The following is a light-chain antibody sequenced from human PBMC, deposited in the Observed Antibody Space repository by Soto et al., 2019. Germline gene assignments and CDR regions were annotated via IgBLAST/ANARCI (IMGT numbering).Light chain of an antibody. CDR3: LLYYGGAHV. CDR1: TGAVTSGYS. CDR2: GTS. Sequence: QAVVTQEPSVTVSPGGTVTLTCASSTGAVTSGYSPNWFQQRPGQVPRPLIYGTSNKHSWTPARFSGSLLGGKAALTLSGVQPEDEAEYYCLLYYGGAHVFGTGTKVTVL. V-gene: IGLV7-43*01. J-gene: IGLJ1*01.